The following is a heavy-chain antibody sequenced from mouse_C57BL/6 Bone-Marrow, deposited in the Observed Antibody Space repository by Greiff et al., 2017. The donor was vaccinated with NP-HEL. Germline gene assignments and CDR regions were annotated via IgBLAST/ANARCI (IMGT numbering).Heavy chain of an antibody. CDR3: ARRFVGSSFYAMDY. V-gene: IGHV1-64*01. CDR1: GYTFTSYW. J-gene: IGHJ4*01. Sequence: VQLQQPGAELVKPGASVKLSCKASGYTFTSYWMHWVKQRPGQGLEWIGMIHPNSGSTNYNEKFKSKATLTVDKSSSTAYMQLSSLTSEDSAVYYCARRFVGSSFYAMDYWGQGTSVTVSS. CDR2: IHPNSGST. D-gene: IGHD1-1*01.